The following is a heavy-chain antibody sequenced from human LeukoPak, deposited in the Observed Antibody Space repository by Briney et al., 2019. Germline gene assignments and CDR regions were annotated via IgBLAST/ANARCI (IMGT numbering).Heavy chain of an antibody. CDR2: IKTDGSDT. Sequence: PGGSLRLSCAASGFTFSSYAMSWVRQAPGKGLMWVSRIKTDGSDTGYADSVEGRFTISRDNAKNTLYLQMNSLRAEDTAVYYCARDHYYGQVESWGQGTLVTVSS. J-gene: IGHJ4*02. CDR3: ARDHYYGQVES. D-gene: IGHD3-10*01. V-gene: IGHV3-74*01. CDR1: GFTFSSYA.